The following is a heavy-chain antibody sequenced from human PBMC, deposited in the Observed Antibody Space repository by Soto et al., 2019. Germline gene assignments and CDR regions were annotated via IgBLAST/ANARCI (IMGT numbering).Heavy chain of an antibody. CDR2: ISAYNGNT. D-gene: IGHD2-15*01. V-gene: IGHV1-18*01. Sequence: ASVKVSCTASGYTYTSYGISWVRQAPGQGLEWMGWISAYNGNTNYAQKLQGRVTMTTDTSTSTAYMELRSLRSDDTAVYYRARTLEMAAAPVGMDVWGQGTTVTVSS. CDR3: ARTLEMAAAPVGMDV. CDR1: GYTYTSYG. J-gene: IGHJ6*02.